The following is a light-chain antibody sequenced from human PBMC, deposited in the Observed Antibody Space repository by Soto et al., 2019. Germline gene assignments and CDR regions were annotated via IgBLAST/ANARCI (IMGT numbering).Light chain of an antibody. V-gene: IGKV3-20*01. CDR2: GAS. J-gene: IGKJ1*01. CDR1: QSVSNNY. CDR3: QQYGSSGT. Sequence: EIVLTQSPGTLSLSAWERATLSCVASQSVSNNYLAWYQQKPGQAPRLLIYGASNRATGIPDRFSGSGSGTDFTLTISRLEPEDFTVYYCQQYGSSGTFGQGTKVDIK.